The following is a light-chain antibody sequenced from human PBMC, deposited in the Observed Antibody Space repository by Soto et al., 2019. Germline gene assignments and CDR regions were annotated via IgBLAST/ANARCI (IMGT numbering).Light chain of an antibody. Sequence: DIQMTQSPSTLSGSVGDRVTITCRSSQTISTFLHWFQQMPGKAPNLLIYDASSLQSGVPSRFSGSGSGTDSTLTISSLQPEDFGTYYCQQTYSTFVSFGGGTKVDIK. CDR1: QTISTF. CDR2: DAS. V-gene: IGKV1-39*01. CDR3: QQTYSTFVS. J-gene: IGKJ4*01.